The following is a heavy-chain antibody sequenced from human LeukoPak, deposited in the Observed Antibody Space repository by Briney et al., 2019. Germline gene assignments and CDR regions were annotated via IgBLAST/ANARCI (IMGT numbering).Heavy chain of an antibody. J-gene: IGHJ4*02. CDR2: IYPGDSDT. D-gene: IGHD3-10*01. CDR3: ARLEGITMVRGVIIEGYFDY. V-gene: IGHV5-51*01. Sequence: GESLKISCKSSAYSFTRYWIAWVRHMPGRGLEWMGIIYPGDSDTRCSPSFQGQVTISADKSISTAYLQWSSLKASDTAMYYCARLEGITMVRGVIIEGYFDYWGQGTLVTVSS. CDR1: AYSFTRYW.